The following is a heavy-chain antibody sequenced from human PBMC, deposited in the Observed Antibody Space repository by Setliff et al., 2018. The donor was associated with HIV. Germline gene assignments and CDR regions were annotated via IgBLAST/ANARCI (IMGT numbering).Heavy chain of an antibody. D-gene: IGHD3-10*01. J-gene: IGHJ6*03. CDR1: GASISRHY. Sequence: PSETLSLTCTVSGASISRHYWSWIRQSPGKAFEWIGYIYSTGSTNYNPSLQSRVTISMVASRNQFSLKVTSVTAADTAVYYCARDGPLEGSYRYYYYYMDVWGKGTTVTVSS. CDR3: ARDGPLEGSYRYYYYYMDV. CDR2: IYSTGST. V-gene: IGHV4-59*11.